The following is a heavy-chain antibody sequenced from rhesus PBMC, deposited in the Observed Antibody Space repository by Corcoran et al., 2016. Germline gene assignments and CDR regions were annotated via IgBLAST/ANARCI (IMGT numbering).Heavy chain of an antibody. CDR1: GGSISSRY. D-gene: IGHD3-3*01. V-gene: IGHV4-169*01. CDR3: ARGLIDY. CDR2: IRSGGST. Sequence: QLQLQESGPGLVKPSETLSVTCAVSGGSISSRYWSWIRQAPGKGLAWIGRIRSGGSTNYNPTLKSRVTISIDTSKNQVSLKLSSVTAADTAVYYCARGLIDYCGQGVLVTVSS. J-gene: IGHJ4*01.